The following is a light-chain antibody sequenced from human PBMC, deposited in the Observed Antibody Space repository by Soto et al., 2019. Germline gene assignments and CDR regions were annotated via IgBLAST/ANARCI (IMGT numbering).Light chain of an antibody. CDR3: QQYKSYFRK. J-gene: IGKJ1*01. CDR1: QTISSW. CDR2: AAS. Sequence: DIQMTQSPSTLSASVGDRVTITCRASQTISSWLAWYQQKPGKAPKLLIYAASTLESGVSSRFSGRGSGTEFTLTINSLQTEDFANYYCQQYKSYFRKLGQGTKVEIK. V-gene: IGKV1-5*01.